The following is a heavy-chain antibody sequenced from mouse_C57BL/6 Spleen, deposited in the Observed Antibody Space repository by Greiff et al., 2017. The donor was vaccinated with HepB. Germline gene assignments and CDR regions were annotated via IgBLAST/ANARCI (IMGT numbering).Heavy chain of an antibody. J-gene: IGHJ3*01. D-gene: IGHD2-12*01. Sequence: EVNVVESGGDLVKPGGSLKLSCAASGFTFSSYGMSWVRQTPDKRLEWVATISSGGSYTYYPDSVKGRFTISRDNAKNTLYLQMSSLKSEDTAMYYCARHYDGFAYWGQGTLVTVSA. CDR2: ISSGGSYT. V-gene: IGHV5-6*01. CDR3: ARHYDGFAY. CDR1: GFTFSSYG.